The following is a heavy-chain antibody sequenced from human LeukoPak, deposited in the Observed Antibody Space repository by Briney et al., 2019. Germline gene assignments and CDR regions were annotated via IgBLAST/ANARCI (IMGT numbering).Heavy chain of an antibody. J-gene: IGHJ4*02. D-gene: IGHD3-22*01. Sequence: GASVKVSCKASGYTFTSYYMHWVRQAPGQGLEWMGIINPSGGSTSYAQKFQGRVTMTRDMSTSTVYMELSRLRSDDTAVYYCASQPYYFDSSGYYDYWGQGTLVTVSS. CDR2: INPSGGST. CDR1: GYTFTSYY. CDR3: ASQPYYFDSSGYYDY. V-gene: IGHV1-46*01.